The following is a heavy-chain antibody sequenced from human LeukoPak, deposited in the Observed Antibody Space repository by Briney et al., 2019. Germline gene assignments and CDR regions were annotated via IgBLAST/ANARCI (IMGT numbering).Heavy chain of an antibody. Sequence: PGGSLRLSCAASGFTFDDYAMHWVRQAPGKGLEWVSGISWNSGSIGYADSVKGRFTISRDNAKNSLYLQVNSLRAEDTALYYCAKDLYPIAAADSGPYFDYWGQGTLVTVSS. CDR3: AKDLYPIAAADSGPYFDY. V-gene: IGHV3-9*01. J-gene: IGHJ4*02. CDR2: ISWNSGSI. D-gene: IGHD6-13*01. CDR1: GFTFDDYA.